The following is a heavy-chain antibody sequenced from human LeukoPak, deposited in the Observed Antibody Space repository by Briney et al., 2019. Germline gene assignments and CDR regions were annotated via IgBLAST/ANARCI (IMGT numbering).Heavy chain of an antibody. CDR2: IYPGDSDT. D-gene: IGHD2-15*01. V-gene: IGHV5-51*01. J-gene: IGHJ6*03. CDR3: ARLNRRSVVAATQGYYYYMDV. Sequence: GESLKISCKGSGYSFTSYWIGWVRQMPGKGLEWMGIIYPGDSDTRYSPSFQGQVTISADKSISTAYLQWSSLKASDTAMYYCARLNRRSVVAATQGYYYYMDVWGKGTTVTISS. CDR1: GYSFTSYW.